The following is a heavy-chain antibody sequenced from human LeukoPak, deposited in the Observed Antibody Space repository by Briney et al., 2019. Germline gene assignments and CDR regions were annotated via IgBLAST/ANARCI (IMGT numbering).Heavy chain of an antibody. CDR3: AGGVNRRNIVVAPFDC. CDR2: IYYSGSA. Sequence: SETLSLTCTVSGDSIDSGDYYWTWIRQPPGKGLEWIGHIYYSGSAYHNPSLKSRVTISIDTSKNQFSLKLNSVTAADTAVYYCAGGVNRRNIVVAPFDCWGQGTLVTVSS. D-gene: IGHD2-2*01. CDR1: GDSIDSGDYY. V-gene: IGHV4-30-4*08. J-gene: IGHJ4*02.